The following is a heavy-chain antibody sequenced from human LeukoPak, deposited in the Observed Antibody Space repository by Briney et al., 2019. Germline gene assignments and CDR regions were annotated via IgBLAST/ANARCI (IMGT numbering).Heavy chain of an antibody. CDR2: IIPILGIA. Sequence: ASVKVSCKASGGTFSSYTISWLRQAPGQGLEWMGRIIPILGIANYAQKFQGRVTITADKSTSTAYMELSSLRSEDTAVYYCAREGGGYCSSTSCYTFDYWGQGTLVTVSS. CDR1: GGTFSSYT. CDR3: AREGGGYCSSTSCYTFDY. V-gene: IGHV1-69*04. D-gene: IGHD2-2*02. J-gene: IGHJ4*02.